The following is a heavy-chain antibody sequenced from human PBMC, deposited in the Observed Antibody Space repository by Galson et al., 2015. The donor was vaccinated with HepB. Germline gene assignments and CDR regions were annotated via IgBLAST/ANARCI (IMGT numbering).Heavy chain of an antibody. CDR2: ISGYNGNT. CDR3: ARAIGLRYFDWLPRY. Sequence: SVKVSCKASGYVFTSYSISWVRQAPGQGLEWMGWISGYNGNTNYAQKFQGRVTMTTDTSTSTAYLELRSLRSDDTAMYYCARAIGLRYFDWLPRYWGQGTLVTVSS. CDR1: GYVFTSYS. V-gene: IGHV1-18*01. J-gene: IGHJ4*02. D-gene: IGHD3-9*01.